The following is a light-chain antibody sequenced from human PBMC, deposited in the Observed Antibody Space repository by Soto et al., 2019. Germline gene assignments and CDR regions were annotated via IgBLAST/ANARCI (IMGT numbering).Light chain of an antibody. J-gene: IGKJ1*01. CDR2: AAS. V-gene: IGKV1-39*01. CDR3: QQSYSTPRT. Sequence: DIQMTQSPSSLSASVGDRVTITCRASQSISSYLNWYQQKPGKAPKLLIYAASSLQSGVPSRFSGSGSGTDFTLTIRSLHPEDLATYYCQQSYSTPRTFGQATKVEIK. CDR1: QSISSY.